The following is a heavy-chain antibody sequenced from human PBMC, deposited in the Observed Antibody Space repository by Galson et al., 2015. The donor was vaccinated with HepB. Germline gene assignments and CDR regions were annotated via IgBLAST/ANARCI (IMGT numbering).Heavy chain of an antibody. CDR2: IKQDGSEK. D-gene: IGHD4-11*01. CDR1: GFTFSSYW. J-gene: IGHJ6*03. V-gene: IGHV3-7*01. CDR3: ARDLPSNYAGFYYYYMDV. Sequence: SLRLSCAASGFTFSSYWMSWVRQAPGKGLEWVANIKQDGSEKYYLDSVKGRFTISRDNAKNSLYLQMNSLRAEDTAVYYCARDLPSNYAGFYYYYMDVWGKGTTVTVSS.